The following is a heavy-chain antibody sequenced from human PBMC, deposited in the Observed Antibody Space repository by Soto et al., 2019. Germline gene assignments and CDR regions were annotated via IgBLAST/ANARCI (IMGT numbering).Heavy chain of an antibody. CDR1: GGSISSSSYY. CDR2: IYYSGST. V-gene: IGHV4-39*01. D-gene: IGHD2-15*01. CDR3: AVTSLGYCSGGSCYHNWFDP. J-gene: IGHJ5*02. Sequence: SETLSLTCTVSGGSISSSSYYWGWIRQPPGKGLEWIGSIYYSGSTYYNPSLKSRVTISVDTSKNQFSLKLSSVTAADTAVYYCAVTSLGYCSGGSCYHNWFDPWGQGTLVTVSS.